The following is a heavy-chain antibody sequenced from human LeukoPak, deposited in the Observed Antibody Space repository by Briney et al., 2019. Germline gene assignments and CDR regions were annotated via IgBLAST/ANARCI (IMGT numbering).Heavy chain of an antibody. Sequence: NPGGSLRLSCAASGFTFSDYYMSWIRQAPGKGLEWVSYISSSGSTIYYADSVKGRFTISRDNSKNTLYLQMNSLRAEDTAVYYCAKGDDFWSGYTFDYWGQGTLVTVSS. CDR1: GFTFSDYY. V-gene: IGHV3-11*01. D-gene: IGHD3-3*01. J-gene: IGHJ4*02. CDR2: ISSSGSTI. CDR3: AKGDDFWSGYTFDY.